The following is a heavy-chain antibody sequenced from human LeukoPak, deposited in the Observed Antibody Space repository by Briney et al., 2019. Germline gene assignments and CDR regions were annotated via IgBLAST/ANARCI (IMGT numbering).Heavy chain of an antibody. V-gene: IGHV4-59*08. D-gene: IGHD6-13*01. CDR3: ARMIAAAGTSKYAFDI. CDR1: GGSISSYY. CDR2: IYYSGST. J-gene: IGHJ3*02. Sequence: PSETLSLTCTVSGGSISSYYWSWIRPPPGKRLEWIGYIYYSGSTNYNPSLKSRVTISVDTSKNQCSLKLSSVTAADTAVYYCARMIAAAGTSKYAFDIWGQGTMVTVSS.